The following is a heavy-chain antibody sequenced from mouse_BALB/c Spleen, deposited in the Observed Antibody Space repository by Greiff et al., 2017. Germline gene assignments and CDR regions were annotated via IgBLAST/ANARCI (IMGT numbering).Heavy chain of an antibody. V-gene: IGHV5-6-5*01. CDR2: ISSGGST. D-gene: IGHD1-1*01. CDR3: ARALNYYGSSYPHWYFDV. J-gene: IGHJ1*01. Sequence: EVQGVESGGGLVKPGGSLKLSCAASGFTFSSYAMSWVRQTPEKRLEWVASISSGGSTYYPDSVKGRFTISRDNARNILYLQMSSLRSEDTAMYYCARALNYYGSSYPHWYFDVWGAGTTVTVSS. CDR1: GFTFSSYA.